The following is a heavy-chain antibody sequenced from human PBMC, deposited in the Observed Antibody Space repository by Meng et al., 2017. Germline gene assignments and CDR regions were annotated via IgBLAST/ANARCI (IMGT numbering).Heavy chain of an antibody. D-gene: IGHD2-2*01. Sequence: QTTLKEVCPTLVKTTQTLWLTCSFSGFSRRTSGLGVGWIRQPPGKALEWLALIYWDDDKRYSPSLKSRLTITKDTSKNQVVLTMTNMDPVDTATYYCAHRQDSSYDYWGQGTLVTVSS. V-gene: IGHV2-5*02. CDR1: GFSRRTSGLG. CDR2: IYWDDDK. J-gene: IGHJ4*02. CDR3: AHRQDSSYDY.